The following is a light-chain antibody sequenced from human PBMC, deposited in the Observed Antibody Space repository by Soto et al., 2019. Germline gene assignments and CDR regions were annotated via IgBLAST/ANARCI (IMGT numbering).Light chain of an antibody. Sequence: DIVMTQSPDSLAVSLGERASINCKSSQSVLYSSNSNNYLAWYQQKPGQPPKLLIYWASTRDSGVPDRFSGSGSGTDFTLTISSLQAEDAAVYYCQQYYTTPRTFGQGTKLEI. CDR1: QSVLYSSNSNNY. CDR3: QQYYTTPRT. V-gene: IGKV4-1*01. CDR2: WAS. J-gene: IGKJ2*01.